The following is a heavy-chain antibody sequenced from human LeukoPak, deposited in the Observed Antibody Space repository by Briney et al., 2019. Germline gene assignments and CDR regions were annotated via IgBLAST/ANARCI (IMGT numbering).Heavy chain of an antibody. CDR3: AKPITGTTRVDY. D-gene: IGHD1-7*01. CDR1: GFTVSSNY. J-gene: IGHJ4*02. Sequence: GGSLRLSCAASGFTVSSNYMSWVRQAPGKGLEWVSVIYSGGSTYYADSVKGRFTISRDNSKNTLYLQMSSLRAEDTAVYFCAKPITGTTRVDYWGQGTLVTVSS. V-gene: IGHV3-53*01. CDR2: IYSGGST.